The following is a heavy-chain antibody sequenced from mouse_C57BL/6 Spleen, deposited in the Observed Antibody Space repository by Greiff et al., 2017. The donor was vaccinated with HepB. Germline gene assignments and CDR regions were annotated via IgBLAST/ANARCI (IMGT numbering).Heavy chain of an antibody. CDR1: GYSITSGYY. V-gene: IGHV3-6*01. J-gene: IGHJ2*01. CDR3: ARRSPYYGYGGDY. Sequence: DVKLVESGPGLVKPSQSLSLTCSVTGYSITSGYYWNWIRQFPGNKLEWMGYISYDGSNNYNPSLKNRISITRDTSKNQFFLKLNSVTTEDTATYYCARRSPYYGYGGDYWGQGTTLTVSS. D-gene: IGHD2-2*01. CDR2: ISYDGSN.